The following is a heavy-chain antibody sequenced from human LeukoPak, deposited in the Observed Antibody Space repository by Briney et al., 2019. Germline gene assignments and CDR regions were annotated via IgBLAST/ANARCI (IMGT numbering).Heavy chain of an antibody. CDR2: IIPIFGTA. CDR3: ARGTGMAAAGTPHPETVAYYYYGMDV. J-gene: IGHJ6*04. CDR1: GGTFSSYA. V-gene: IGHV1-69*06. Sequence: ASVKVSCKASGGTFSSYAISWVRQAPGQELEWMGGIIPIFGTANYAQKFQGRVTITADKSTSTAYMELSSLRSEDTAVYYCARGTGMAAAGTPHPETVAYYYYGMDVWGKGTTVTVSS. D-gene: IGHD6-13*01.